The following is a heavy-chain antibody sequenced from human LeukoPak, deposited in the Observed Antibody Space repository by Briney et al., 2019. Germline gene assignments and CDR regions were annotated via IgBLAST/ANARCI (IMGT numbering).Heavy chain of an antibody. V-gene: IGHV4-59*01. CDR1: GGSISSYY. CDR2: IYYSGST. J-gene: IGHJ6*03. CDR3: ASFGVPAALDYYYMDV. Sequence: SETLSLTCTVSGGSISSYYWSWIRQPPGKGLEWIGYIYYSGSTNCNPSLKSRVTISVDTSKNQFSLKLSSVTAADTAVYYCASFGVPAALDYYYMDVWGKGTTVTVSS. D-gene: IGHD2-2*01.